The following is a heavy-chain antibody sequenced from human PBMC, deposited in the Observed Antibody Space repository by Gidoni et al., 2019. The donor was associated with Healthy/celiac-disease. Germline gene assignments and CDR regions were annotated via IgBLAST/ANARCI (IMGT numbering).Heavy chain of an antibody. CDR2: IIPIFGTA. D-gene: IGHD3-22*01. J-gene: IGHJ4*02. CDR1: VCTFTSYP. V-gene: IGHV1-69*01. CDR3: AVPLLDGSGNYARDY. Sequence: QVQLVQSGAELKKPGSSVKVSCKASVCTFTSYPIRWVRQAPGQGREWMGGIIPIFGTANYAQKFQGRVTITADESTSTAYMELSSLRSEDTAVYYCAVPLLDGSGNYARDYWGQGTLVTVSS.